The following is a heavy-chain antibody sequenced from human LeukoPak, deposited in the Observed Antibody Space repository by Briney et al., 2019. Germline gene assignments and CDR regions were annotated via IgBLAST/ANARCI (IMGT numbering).Heavy chain of an antibody. J-gene: IGHJ3*01. CDR2: INPSGGGT. Sequence: ASVKVPCKASGYTFNRYYVHWVRQAPGQGLEWMGIINPSGGGTRYAQKFQDRITMTWDASTSTVYMELSSLRSEDTAVYYCARDSHMVRGGSIDAFDFWGQGTMVTVSS. CDR1: GYTFNRYY. CDR3: ARDSHMVRGGSIDAFDF. V-gene: IGHV1-46*02. D-gene: IGHD3-10*01.